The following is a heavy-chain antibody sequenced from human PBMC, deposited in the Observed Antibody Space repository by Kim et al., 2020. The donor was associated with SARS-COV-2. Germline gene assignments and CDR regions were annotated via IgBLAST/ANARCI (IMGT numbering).Heavy chain of an antibody. CDR2: GSI. CDR3: ARGVLSLDY. Sequence: GSIGYADSVKGRFTISRDNAKNSLYLQMNSLRAEDTALYYCARGVLSLDYWGQGTLVTVSS. D-gene: IGHD3-9*01. J-gene: IGHJ4*02. V-gene: IGHV3-9*01.